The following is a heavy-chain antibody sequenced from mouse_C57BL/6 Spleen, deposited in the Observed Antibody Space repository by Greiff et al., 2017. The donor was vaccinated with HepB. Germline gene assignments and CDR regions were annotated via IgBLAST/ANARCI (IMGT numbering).Heavy chain of an antibody. D-gene: IGHD2-5*01. CDR3: ARSYSNYNFDY. J-gene: IGHJ2*01. CDR1: GYTFTSYW. CDR2: IHPNSGST. Sequence: VKLQQPGAELVKPGASVKLSCKASGYTFTSYWMHWVKQRPGQGLEWIGMIHPNSGSTNYNEKFKSKATLTVDKSSSTAYMQLSSLTSEDSAVYYCARSYSNYNFDYWGQGTTLTVSS. V-gene: IGHV1-64*01.